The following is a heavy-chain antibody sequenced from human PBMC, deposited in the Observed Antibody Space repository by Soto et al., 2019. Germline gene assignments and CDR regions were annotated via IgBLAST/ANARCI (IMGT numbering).Heavy chain of an antibody. CDR2: IYYSGNT. Sequence: SETLSLTCTVSGDSVTSGNYYWSWIRQPPGKGLEWIGYIYYSGNTNYSPSLKSRVTMSLDRSNNPFSLNLSSVTAADTAVYNCARITVDTSMIHWFDPWGQGILVTVSS. V-gene: IGHV4-61*01. D-gene: IGHD5-18*01. CDR1: GDSVTSGNYY. CDR3: ARITVDTSMIHWFDP. J-gene: IGHJ5*01.